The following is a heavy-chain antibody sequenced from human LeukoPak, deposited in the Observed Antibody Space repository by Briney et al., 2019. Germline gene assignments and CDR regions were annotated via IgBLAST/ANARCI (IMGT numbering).Heavy chain of an antibody. D-gene: IGHD4-17*01. CDR3: ARDPTVTPGYGMDV. CDR2: ISSSSSYI. V-gene: IGHV3-21*01. Sequence: GGSLRLSCAASGFTFSSYSMNWVRQAPGKGLEWVSSISSSSSYIYYADSVKGRFTISRDDAKNSLYLQMNSLRAEDTAVYYCARDPTVTPGYGMDVWGQGTTVTVSS. CDR1: GFTFSSYS. J-gene: IGHJ6*02.